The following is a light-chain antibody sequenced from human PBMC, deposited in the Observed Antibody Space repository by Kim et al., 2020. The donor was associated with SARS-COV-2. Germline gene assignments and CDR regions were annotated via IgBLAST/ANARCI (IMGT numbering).Light chain of an antibody. V-gene: IGLV2-8*01. CDR1: SSDVGVYNY. J-gene: IGLJ2*01. CDR3: SSYAGSSNPGI. Sequence: QSVTISCTGTSSDVGVYNYVSWYQQHPGKAPKLMIYEVSKRPSGVPDRFSGSKSGNTASLTVSGLQAEDEADYYCSSYAGSSNPGIFGGGTKLTVL. CDR2: EVS.